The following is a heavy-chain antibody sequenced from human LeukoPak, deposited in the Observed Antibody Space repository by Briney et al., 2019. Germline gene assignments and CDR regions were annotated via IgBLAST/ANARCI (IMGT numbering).Heavy chain of an antibody. CDR2: IIPIFGTA. J-gene: IGHJ6*02. Sequence: SVKVSCKASGGTFSSYAISWVRQAPGQGLEWMGGIIPIFGTANYAQKFQGRVTITADESTSTAYMELSSLRSEDTAVYYCARDPSPHRNYDFWRPYGMDVWGQGTTVTVSS. CDR3: ARDPSPHRNYDFWRPYGMDV. D-gene: IGHD3-3*01. CDR1: GGTFSSYA. V-gene: IGHV1-69*01.